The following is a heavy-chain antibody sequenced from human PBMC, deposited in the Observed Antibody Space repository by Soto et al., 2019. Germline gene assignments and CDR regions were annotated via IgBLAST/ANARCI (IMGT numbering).Heavy chain of an antibody. CDR3: AKDRSIVVVVAATFWQPEYFQH. CDR2: ISGSGGST. J-gene: IGHJ1*01. D-gene: IGHD2-15*01. V-gene: IGHV3-23*01. Sequence: GGSLRLSCAASGFTFSSYAMSWVRQAPGKGLEWVSAISGSGGSTYYADSVKGRFTISRDNSKNTLYLQMNSLRAEDTAVYYCAKDRSIVVVVAATFWQPEYFQHWGQGTLVTVSS. CDR1: GFTFSSYA.